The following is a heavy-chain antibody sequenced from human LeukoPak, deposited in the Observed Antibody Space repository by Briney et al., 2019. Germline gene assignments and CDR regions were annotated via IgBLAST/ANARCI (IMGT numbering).Heavy chain of an antibody. V-gene: IGHV4-59*01. CDR1: GGSISSYY. Sequence: SETLSLTCTVSGGSISSYYWSWIRQPPGKGLEWIGYIYYSGSTNYNPSLKSRVTISVDTSKNQFSLKLSSVTAADTAVYYCARDKGFYYSDYWGQGTLVTVSS. D-gene: IGHD3-10*01. J-gene: IGHJ4*02. CDR2: IYYSGST. CDR3: ARDKGFYYSDY.